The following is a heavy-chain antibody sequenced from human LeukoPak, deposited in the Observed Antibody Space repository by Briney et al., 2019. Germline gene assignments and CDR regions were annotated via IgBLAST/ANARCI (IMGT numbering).Heavy chain of an antibody. V-gene: IGHV4-59*01. Sequence: SETLSLTCTVAGGSISSYYWSWIRQPPGKGLEWIGYIYYIGSTNYNPSLKSRVTISVDTSKNQFSLKLSSVTAADTAVYYCARVGGWLLPDYWGQGTLVTVSS. J-gene: IGHJ4*02. CDR3: ARVGGWLLPDY. CDR1: GGSISSYY. CDR2: IYYIGST. D-gene: IGHD3-22*01.